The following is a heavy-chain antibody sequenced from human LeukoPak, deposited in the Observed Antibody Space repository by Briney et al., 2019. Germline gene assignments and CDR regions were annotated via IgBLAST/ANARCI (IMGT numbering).Heavy chain of an antibody. J-gene: IGHJ4*02. CDR3: ARYITRHYYDSSGYYHYFDY. V-gene: IGHV3-53*01. CDR1: GFTFSSNY. Sequence: GGSLRLSCAASGFTFSSNYMSWVRQAPGKGLEWVSVIYSGGSTYYSDSVTGRFTISRDNSKNTLYLQMNSLRAEDTAVYYCARYITRHYYDSSGYYHYFDYWGQGTLVTVSS. D-gene: IGHD3-22*01. CDR2: IYSGGST.